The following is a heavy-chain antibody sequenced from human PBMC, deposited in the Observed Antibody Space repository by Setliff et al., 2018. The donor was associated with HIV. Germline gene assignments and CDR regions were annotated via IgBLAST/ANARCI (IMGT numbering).Heavy chain of an antibody. CDR1: GGSITSHY. V-gene: IGHV4-59*11. CDR3: ASGDYMDV. D-gene: IGHD7-27*01. J-gene: IGHJ6*03. CDR2: AYYNGYT. Sequence: PSETLSLTCIVSGGSITSHYWGWIRQPPGKGLEWIGFAYYNGYTHYNPSLKSRVTISADSSTTQFSLKLISVTAADTAVYYCASGDYMDVWGKGITVTVSS.